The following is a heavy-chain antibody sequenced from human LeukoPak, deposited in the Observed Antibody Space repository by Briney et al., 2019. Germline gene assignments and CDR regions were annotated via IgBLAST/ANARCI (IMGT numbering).Heavy chain of an antibody. CDR1: GFTFSSYS. CDR2: ISSSSYI. CDR3: ARDQDYDSGSYEFDY. J-gene: IGHJ4*02. V-gene: IGHV3-21*01. Sequence: KTGGSLRLSCAASGFTFSSYSMNWVRQAPGKGLEWVSSISSSSYIYYADSVKGRFTISRDNAKNSLYLQMNSLRAEDTAVYYCARDQDYDSGSYEFDYWGQGTLVTVSS. D-gene: IGHD3-10*01.